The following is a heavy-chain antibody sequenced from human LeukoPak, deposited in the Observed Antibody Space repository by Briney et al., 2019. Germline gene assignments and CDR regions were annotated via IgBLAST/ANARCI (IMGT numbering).Heavy chain of an antibody. V-gene: IGHV3-9*01. J-gene: IGHJ4*02. CDR2: ISWNSGSI. D-gene: IGHD4-11*01. Sequence: GGSLRLSCAASGFTFDDYAMHWVRQAPGKGLEWVSGISWNSGSIGYADSVKGRFTISRDNAKNSLYLQMSSLRAEDTALYYCAKAVPRASVTTPFFDYWGQGTLVTVSS. CDR3: AKAVPRASVTTPFFDY. CDR1: GFTFDDYA.